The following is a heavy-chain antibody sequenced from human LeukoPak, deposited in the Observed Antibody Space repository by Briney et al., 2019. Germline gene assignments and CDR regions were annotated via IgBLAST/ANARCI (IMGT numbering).Heavy chain of an antibody. V-gene: IGHV3-30*18. CDR3: AKDWFLEWLLPSSFFDY. CDR1: GFTFSSYG. CDR2: ISYDGSNK. Sequence: PGGSLRLSCAASGFTFSSYGMHLVRQAPGKGLEWVAVISYDGSNKYYADSVKGRLTISRDNSKNTLYLQMNSLRAEDTAVYYCAKDWFLEWLLPSSFFDYWGQGTLVTVSS. D-gene: IGHD3-3*01. J-gene: IGHJ4*02.